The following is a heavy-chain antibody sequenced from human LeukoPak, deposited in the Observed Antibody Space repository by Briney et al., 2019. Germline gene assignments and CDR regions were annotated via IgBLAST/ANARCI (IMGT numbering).Heavy chain of an antibody. Sequence: ASVKVSCKASGYTFTSYDINWVRQATGQGLEWMGWMNPNSGNTGYAQKFQGRVTITRNTSISTAYMELSSLRSEDTAVYYCATYCSGGSCYSVRAFDIWGQGTMVTVSS. V-gene: IGHV1-8*03. CDR1: GYTFTSYD. D-gene: IGHD2-15*01. J-gene: IGHJ3*02. CDR2: MNPNSGNT. CDR3: ATYCSGGSCYSVRAFDI.